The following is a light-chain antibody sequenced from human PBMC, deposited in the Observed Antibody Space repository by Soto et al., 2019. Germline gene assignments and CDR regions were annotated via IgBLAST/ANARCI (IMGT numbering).Light chain of an antibody. J-gene: IGLJ1*01. CDR2: EVN. Sequence: QSALTQPPSASGSPGQSVAISRTGTSSDVGGYNYVSWYQQHPGKAPKLMIYEVNKRPSGVPDRFSGSKSGNTASLTVSGLQAEDEADYYCSSYAGSSNVFGTGPKVTVL. CDR1: SSDVGGYNY. CDR3: SSYAGSSNV. V-gene: IGLV2-8*01.